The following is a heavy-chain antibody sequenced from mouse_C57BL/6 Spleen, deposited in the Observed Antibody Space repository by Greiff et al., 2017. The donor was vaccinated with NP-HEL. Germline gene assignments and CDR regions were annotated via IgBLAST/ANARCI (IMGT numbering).Heavy chain of an antibody. CDR1: GFTFSNYW. CDR2: IRLKSDNYAT. D-gene: IGHD2-4*01. Sequence: EVQLVESGGGLVQPGGSMKLSCVASGFTFSNYWMNWVRQSPEKGLEWVAQIRLKSDNYATHYAESVKGRFTISRDDSKSSVYLQMNNLRAEDTGIYYCTVYYDYGGWFAYWGQGTLVTVSA. V-gene: IGHV6-3*01. CDR3: TVYYDYGGWFAY. J-gene: IGHJ3*01.